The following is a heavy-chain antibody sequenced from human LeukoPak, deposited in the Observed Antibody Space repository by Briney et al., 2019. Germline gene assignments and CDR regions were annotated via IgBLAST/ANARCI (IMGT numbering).Heavy chain of an antibody. CDR3: ASTPGYCSSTRCYDVGYFDY. CDR1: GFSFSTYA. J-gene: IGHJ4*02. CDR2: ISASSAST. D-gene: IGHD2-2*01. Sequence: GGSLRLSCAASGFSFSTYAMSWVRQAPGKGLEWVSAISASSASTYYADSVRGRFTISRDNSKNTLYLQMNSLRAEDTAVYYCASTPGYCSSTRCYDVGYFDYWGQGTLVTVSS. V-gene: IGHV3-23*01.